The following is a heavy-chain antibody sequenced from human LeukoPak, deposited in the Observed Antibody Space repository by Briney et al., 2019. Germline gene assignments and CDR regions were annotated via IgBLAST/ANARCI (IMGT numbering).Heavy chain of an antibody. D-gene: IGHD1-26*01. J-gene: IGHJ6*03. CDR1: GFTFSSYA. Sequence: GRSLRLSCAASGFTFSSYAMHWVRQAPGKGLEWVAVISYDGSKKYYADSVKGRFTISRDNSKNTQHLQMNSLRAVDTAVYYCARGPRVGAAGFVYYHYIDVWGKGTTVTVSS. CDR3: ARGPRVGAAGFVYYHYIDV. V-gene: IGHV3-30*04. CDR2: ISYDGSKK.